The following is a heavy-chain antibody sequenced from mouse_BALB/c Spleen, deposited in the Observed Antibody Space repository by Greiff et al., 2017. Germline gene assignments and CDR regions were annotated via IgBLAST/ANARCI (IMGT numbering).Heavy chain of an antibody. Sequence: VKLMESGAELVKPGASVKLSCTASGFNIKDTYMYWVKQRPGQGLEWIGEINPSNGGTNFNEKFKSKATLTVDKSSSTAYMQLSSLTSEDSEVYYCTRSYAMDYWGQGTSVTVSS. CDR2: INPSNGGT. CDR1: GFNIKDTY. V-gene: IGHV1S81*02. J-gene: IGHJ4*01. CDR3: TRSYAMDY.